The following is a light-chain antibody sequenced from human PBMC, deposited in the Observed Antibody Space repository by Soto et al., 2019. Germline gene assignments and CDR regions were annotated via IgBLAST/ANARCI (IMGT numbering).Light chain of an antibody. CDR2: DAS. J-gene: IGKJ1*01. CDR3: QHYYGFSRT. Sequence: DIQMTQSPSTLSASVGARVTITCRASQGIVRWLAWYQQKPGKAPKLLIYDASSLESGVPSRFTGSGAGTEFTLTISSLQPDDFATYYCQHYYGFSRTFGEGTKVEIK. V-gene: IGKV1-5*01. CDR1: QGIVRW.